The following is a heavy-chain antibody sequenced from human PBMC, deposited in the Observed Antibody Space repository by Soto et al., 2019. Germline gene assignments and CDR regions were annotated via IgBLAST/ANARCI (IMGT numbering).Heavy chain of an antibody. CDR3: AGDRWVAATVYFDL. CDR2: ISSSSSYI. CDR1: GFTFSSYS. J-gene: IGHJ2*01. V-gene: IGHV3-21*01. Sequence: EVQLVESGGGLVKPGGSLRLSCAASGFTFSSYSMNWVRQAPGKGLEWVSSISSSSSYIYYADSVKGLFTISRDNARNSLYLQMNSLTAGDTALYYCAGDRWVAATVYFDLWGRGTLVTVSS. D-gene: IGHD1-26*01.